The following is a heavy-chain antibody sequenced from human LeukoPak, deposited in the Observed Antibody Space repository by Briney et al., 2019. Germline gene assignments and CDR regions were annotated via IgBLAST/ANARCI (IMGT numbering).Heavy chain of an antibody. Sequence: SETLSLTCTVSGGSISSYYWSWIRQPAGKGLEWIGRIYTSGSTNYNPSLKSRVTISVDTSKNQFSLKLSSVTAADTAVYYCARADYYDSSGYYGVYYFDYWGQGTLVTVSS. CDR1: GGSISSYY. J-gene: IGHJ4*02. CDR3: ARADYYDSSGYYGVYYFDY. CDR2: IYTSGST. V-gene: IGHV4-4*07. D-gene: IGHD3-22*01.